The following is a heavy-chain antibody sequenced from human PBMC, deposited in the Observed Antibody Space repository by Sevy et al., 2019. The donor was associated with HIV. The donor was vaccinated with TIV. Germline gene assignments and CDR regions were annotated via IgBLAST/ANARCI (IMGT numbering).Heavy chain of an antibody. Sequence: GGSLRLSCEASGFTFSDYDMHWVRQAPGKGLEWLSFISDRGHITFYGDSVSGRSTISRDNAKNTLYLQVNSLKTEDAAVYYCGAGPPSGGPGNYHCGLDLWGQGTTVTVSS. V-gene: IGHV3-30*03. CDR1: GFTFSDYD. CDR2: ISDRGHIT. D-gene: IGHD1-1*01. CDR3: GAGPPSGGPGNYHCGLDL. J-gene: IGHJ6*02.